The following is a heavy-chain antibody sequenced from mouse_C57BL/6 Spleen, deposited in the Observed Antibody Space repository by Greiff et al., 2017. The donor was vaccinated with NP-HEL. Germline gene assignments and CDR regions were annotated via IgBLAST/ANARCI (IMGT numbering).Heavy chain of an antibody. CDR3: ARQNVSSSYDY. J-gene: IGHJ2*01. CDR2: ISSGGSYT. CDR1: GFTFSSYG. D-gene: IGHD1-1*01. V-gene: IGHV5-6*01. Sequence: EVKLVESGGDLVKPGGSLKLSCAASGFTFSSYGMSWVRQTPDKRLEWVATISSGGSYTYYPDSVKGRFPISRDNAKNTLYLQMSSLKSEDTAMYYCARQNVSSSYDYWGQGTTLTVSS.